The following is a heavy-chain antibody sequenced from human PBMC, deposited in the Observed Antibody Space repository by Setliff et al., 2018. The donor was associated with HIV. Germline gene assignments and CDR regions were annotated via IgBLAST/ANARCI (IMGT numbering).Heavy chain of an antibody. Sequence: ASVKVSCKTSGYTFTAYYIHWVRQAPGQGLEWMGWINSNNGGTKYAQNFQGRVTMTRDTSINTAYMELSSLRSDDTAVYYCARTIPLAGSDMDLWGKGTTVTVSS. D-gene: IGHD6-19*01. CDR1: GYTFTAYY. J-gene: IGHJ6*03. CDR3: ARTIPLAGSDMDL. V-gene: IGHV1-2*02. CDR2: INSNNGGT.